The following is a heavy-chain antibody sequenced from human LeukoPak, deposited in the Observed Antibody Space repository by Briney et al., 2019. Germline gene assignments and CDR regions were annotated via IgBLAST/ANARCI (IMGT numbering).Heavy chain of an antibody. D-gene: IGHD3-22*01. Sequence: GGSLRLPCAASGFTVSSNYMSWVRQAPGKGLEWVSVIYSGGSTYYADSVKGRFTISRDNSKNTLYLQMNSLRAEDTAVYYCARLDMDYYDSSGYGFDYWGQGTLVTVSS. CDR3: ARLDMDYYDSSGYGFDY. J-gene: IGHJ4*02. CDR1: GFTVSSNY. CDR2: IYSGGST. V-gene: IGHV3-53*01.